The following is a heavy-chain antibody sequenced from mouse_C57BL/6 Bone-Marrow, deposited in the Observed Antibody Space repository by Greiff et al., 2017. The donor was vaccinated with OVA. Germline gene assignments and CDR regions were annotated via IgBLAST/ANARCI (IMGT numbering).Heavy chain of an antibody. CDR1: GFTFSDYY. Sequence: EVKLMESEGGLVQPGSSMKLSCTASGFTFSDYYMAWVRQVPEKGLEWVANINYDGSSTYYMESLKSRLIISRDNAKNILYLQMSSLTAEYTATYYCARDRGVVAHWYFDVWGTGTTVTVSS. J-gene: IGHJ1*03. D-gene: IGHD1-1*01. CDR3: ARDRGVVAHWYFDV. CDR2: INYDGSST. V-gene: IGHV5-16*01.